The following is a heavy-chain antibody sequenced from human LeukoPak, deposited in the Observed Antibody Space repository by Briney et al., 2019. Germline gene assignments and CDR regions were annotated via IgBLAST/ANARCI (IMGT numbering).Heavy chain of an antibody. CDR2: IYYSGST. CDR3: ARVVVVPAATGHAFDI. V-gene: IGHV4-30-4*01. CDR1: GGSISSGAYY. Sequence: PSETLSLTCTVSGGSISSGAYYWSWIRQPPGKGLEWIGYIYYSGSTYYNPSLKSRVTISVDTSKNQFSLKLSSVTAADTAVYYCARVVVVPAATGHAFDIWGQGTMVTVSS. D-gene: IGHD2-2*01. J-gene: IGHJ3*02.